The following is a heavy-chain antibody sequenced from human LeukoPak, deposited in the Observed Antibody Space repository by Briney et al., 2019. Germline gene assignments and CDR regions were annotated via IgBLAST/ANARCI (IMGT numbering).Heavy chain of an antibody. CDR3: ARRATTERGHSYGLDF. V-gene: IGHV3-21*01. CDR1: GFTFSSYH. D-gene: IGHD5-18*01. J-gene: IGHJ4*02. Sequence: PGGSLRLSCEVSGFTFSSYHMNWVRQAPGKGLEWVSSIGSSGSYIYYADSLTGRFTISRDNAKNSLYLQMNSLRAEDTAMYYCARRATTERGHSYGLDFWGQGTLVTVSS. CDR2: IGSSGSYI.